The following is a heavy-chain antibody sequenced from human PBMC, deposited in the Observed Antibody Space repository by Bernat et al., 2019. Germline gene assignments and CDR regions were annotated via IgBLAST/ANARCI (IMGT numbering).Heavy chain of an antibody. Sequence: EVQLVESGGVVVQPGGSLSLSCAASGFTFDDYTMHWVRQVPGKGLEWVSLISGDGSSTYYADSVKGRFTISRDNSKNSLYLQMNSLRTDDTALFYCAKDMRYNRPFGGMDVWGQGTTVTVSS. CDR2: ISGDGSST. V-gene: IGHV3-43*01. D-gene: IGHD1-14*01. CDR3: AKDMRYNRPFGGMDV. J-gene: IGHJ6*02. CDR1: GFTFDDYT.